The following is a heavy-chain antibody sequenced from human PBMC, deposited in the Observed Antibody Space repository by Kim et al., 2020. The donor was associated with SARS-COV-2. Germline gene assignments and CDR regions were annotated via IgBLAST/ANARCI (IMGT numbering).Heavy chain of an antibody. Sequence: KLQGRVTMTTDTSTSTAYMELRSLRSDDTAVYYCARDLYYDSSGSDAFDIWGQGTMVTVSS. J-gene: IGHJ3*02. V-gene: IGHV1-18*01. D-gene: IGHD3-22*01. CDR3: ARDLYYDSSGSDAFDI.